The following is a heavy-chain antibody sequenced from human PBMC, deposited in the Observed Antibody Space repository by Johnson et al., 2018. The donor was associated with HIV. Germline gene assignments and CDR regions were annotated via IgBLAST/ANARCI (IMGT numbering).Heavy chain of an antibody. CDR1: GFTFDDYA. V-gene: IGHV3-9*01. CDR2: FSWNGGSI. D-gene: IGHD3-22*01. Sequence: VQLVESGGGLVQPGRSLRLSCAASGFTFDDYAMHWVRQAPGKGLEWVSGFSWNGGSIGYADSVKGRFTISRDNAKDSLYLQMNSLRAEDTALYYCAKDIGYYDSSDYDAFDIWGQGTMVTVSS. J-gene: IGHJ3*02. CDR3: AKDIGYYDSSDYDAFDI.